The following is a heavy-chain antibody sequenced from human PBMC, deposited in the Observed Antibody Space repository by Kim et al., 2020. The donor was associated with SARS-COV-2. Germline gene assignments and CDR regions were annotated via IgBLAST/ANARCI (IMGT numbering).Heavy chain of an antibody. D-gene: IGHD3-22*01. CDR3: ARDNGGELVDYYDSSGYYATYYYYYGMDV. Sequence: ASVKVSCKASGYTFTSYGISWVRQAPGQGLEWMGWISAYNGNTNYAQKLQGRVTMTTDTSTSTAYMELRSLRSDDTAVYYCARDNGGELVDYYDSSGYYATYYYYYGMDVWGQGTTVTVSS. J-gene: IGHJ6*02. CDR1: GYTFTSYG. V-gene: IGHV1-18*01. CDR2: ISAYNGNT.